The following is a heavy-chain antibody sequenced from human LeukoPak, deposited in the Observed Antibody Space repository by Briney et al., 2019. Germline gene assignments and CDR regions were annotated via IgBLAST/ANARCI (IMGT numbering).Heavy chain of an antibody. CDR2: ISSSSSYI. CDR1: GFTSSSYA. CDR3: ARGYDFWSGYPRGMDV. J-gene: IGHJ6*02. D-gene: IGHD3-3*01. V-gene: IGHV3-21*04. Sequence: GGSLRLSCAASGFTSSSYAMSWVRQAPGKGLEWVSSISSSSSYIYYADSVKGRFTISRDNAKNSLYLQMNSLRAEDTAVYYCARGYDFWSGYPRGMDVWGQGTTVTVSS.